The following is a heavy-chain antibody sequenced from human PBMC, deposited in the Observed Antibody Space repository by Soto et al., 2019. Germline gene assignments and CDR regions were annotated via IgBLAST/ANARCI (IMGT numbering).Heavy chain of an antibody. CDR2: IKSKTDGGTT. Sequence: PGGSLRLSCAASGFTFSNAWMSWVRQAPGKGLEWVGRIKSKTDGGTTDYAAPVKGRFTISRDDSKNTLYLQMNSLKTEDTAVYYCTTTYYYDSSGYYPLFDYWGQGTLVTVSS. J-gene: IGHJ4*02. CDR1: GFTFSNAW. CDR3: TTTYYYDSSGYYPLFDY. V-gene: IGHV3-15*01. D-gene: IGHD3-22*01.